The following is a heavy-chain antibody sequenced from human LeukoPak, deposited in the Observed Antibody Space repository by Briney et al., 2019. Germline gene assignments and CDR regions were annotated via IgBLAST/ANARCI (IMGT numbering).Heavy chain of an antibody. CDR2: IYTSGST. CDR3: ARVLFRRVTTQYSWFDP. V-gene: IGHV4-59*10. Sequence: SETLSLTCAVYGGSFSGYYWSWIRQPAGKGLEWIGRIYTSGSTNYNPSLKSRVTMSVDTSKNQFSLKLSSVTAADTAVYYCARVLFRRVTTQYSWFDPWGQGTLVTVSS. J-gene: IGHJ5*02. CDR1: GGSFSGYY. D-gene: IGHD4-17*01.